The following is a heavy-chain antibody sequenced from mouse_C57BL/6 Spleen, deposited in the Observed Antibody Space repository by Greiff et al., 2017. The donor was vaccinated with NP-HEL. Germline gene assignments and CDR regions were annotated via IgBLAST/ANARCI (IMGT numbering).Heavy chain of an antibody. CDR1: GYTFTSYW. J-gene: IGHJ3*01. Sequence: QVQLQQPGAELVRPGSSVKLSCKASGYTFTSYWMHWVKQRPIQGLEWIGNIDPSDSETHYNQKFKDKATLTADKSSSTAYMQLSSLTSEDSAVYYCARDDGYWFADWGQGTLVTVSA. CDR2: IDPSDSET. V-gene: IGHV1-52*01. CDR3: ARDDGYWFAD. D-gene: IGHD2-3*01.